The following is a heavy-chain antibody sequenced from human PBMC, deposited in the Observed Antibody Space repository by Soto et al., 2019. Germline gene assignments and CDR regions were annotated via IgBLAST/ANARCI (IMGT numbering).Heavy chain of an antibody. CDR3: ARVSGSYYYGMAF. CDR1: GGAISSSNC. J-gene: IGHJ6*02. Sequence: QVQLQESGPGLVKPSGTLSLTCAVSGGAISSSNCWSWVRQPPGKGLEWIGEIYHSGRTNFNPSLKSRVTISVDNSKNQFSLKLNSVTAADRAVYYCARVSGSYYYGMAFWGQGTTVTVSS. CDR2: IYHSGRT. V-gene: IGHV4-4*02.